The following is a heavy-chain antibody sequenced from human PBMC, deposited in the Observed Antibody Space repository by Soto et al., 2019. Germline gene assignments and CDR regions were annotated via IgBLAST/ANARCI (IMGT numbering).Heavy chain of an antibody. D-gene: IGHD2-15*01. CDR3: ARDTTRCSGGSCYSFDP. Sequence: PSQTLSLTCVISGDSVSSNSAAWNWIRQSPSRGLEWLGRTYYRSKWYNDYAVSMKSRITINPDTSKNQFSLQLNSVTPEDTAVYYCARDTTRCSGGSCYSFDPWGQGTLVTVSS. CDR1: GDSVSSNSAA. CDR2: TYYRSKWYN. V-gene: IGHV6-1*01. J-gene: IGHJ5*02.